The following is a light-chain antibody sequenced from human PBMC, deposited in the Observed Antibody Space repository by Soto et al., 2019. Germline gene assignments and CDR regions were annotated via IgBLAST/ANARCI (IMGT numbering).Light chain of an antibody. Sequence: EIVLTQSPGTLSLSAGERVTLSCRASQSVSSSYLAWYQQKPGQAPRLLIYGASSRAIGIPDRFSGSGSGTDFTLTISRLEPEDFAVYYCQHYSSSPVTFGQGTKVDIK. CDR1: QSVSSSY. J-gene: IGKJ1*01. CDR3: QHYSSSPVT. V-gene: IGKV3-20*01. CDR2: GAS.